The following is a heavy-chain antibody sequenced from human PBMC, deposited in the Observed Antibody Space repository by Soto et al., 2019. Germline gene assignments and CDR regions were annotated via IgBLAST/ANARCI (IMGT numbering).Heavy chain of an antibody. CDR2: IIPVFGTA. CDR1: GGTLRNYG. V-gene: IGHV1-69*12. J-gene: IGHJ6*02. D-gene: IGHD4-17*01. CDR3: SRGDATKIVVTTYYGMDV. Sequence: QVQLVQSVAEVMKPGSSVRVSGKASGGTLRNYGISWVRQAPGQGLEWMGGIIPVFGTANYAQKFQGRVTITADESTSTVYMDVTSLRSEDTAVYYCSRGDATKIVVTTYYGMDVWGQGTTVTVSS.